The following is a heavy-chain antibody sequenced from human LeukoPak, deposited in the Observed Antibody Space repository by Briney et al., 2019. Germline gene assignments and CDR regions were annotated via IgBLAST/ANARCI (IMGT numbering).Heavy chain of an antibody. D-gene: IGHD1-26*01. J-gene: IGHJ6*03. V-gene: IGHV4-59*01. CDR1: GGSISSYY. CDR3: ARVLGSTMNYYYYMDV. Sequence: SETLSLTCTVSGGSISSYYWSWLRQPPGKGLEWIGYIYYSGSTNYNPSLKSRVTISVDTSKNQFSLKLSSVTAADTAVYYCARVLGSTMNYYYYMDVWGKGTTVTISS. CDR2: IYYSGST.